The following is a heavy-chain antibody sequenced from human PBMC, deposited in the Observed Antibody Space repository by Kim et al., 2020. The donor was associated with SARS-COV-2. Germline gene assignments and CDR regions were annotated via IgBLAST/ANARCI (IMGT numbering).Heavy chain of an antibody. CDR2: INPSGAST. D-gene: IGHD4-17*01. CDR1: GYTFTSYH. V-gene: IGHV1-46*01. J-gene: IGHJ4*02. CDR3: ARGFYGGDSAPGY. Sequence: SVKVSCKASGYTFTSYHIHWVRQAPGQGLECMGVINPSGASTSYAQKFQGRLTMTRDTSSSTLYMELSSLRSEDTAVYYCARGFYGGDSAPGYWGQGTLVTVSS.